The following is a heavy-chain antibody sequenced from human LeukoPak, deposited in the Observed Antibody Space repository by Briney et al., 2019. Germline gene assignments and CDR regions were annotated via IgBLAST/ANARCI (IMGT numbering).Heavy chain of an antibody. CDR2: IYYSGST. CDR3: ARYNGGSLDY. J-gene: IGHJ4*02. D-gene: IGHD1-26*01. CDR1: GGSISSYY. V-gene: IGHV4-59*08. Sequence: KPSETLSLTCTVSGGSISSYYWSWIRQPPGKGLEWIGYIYYSGSTNYNPSLKSRVTISVDTSKNQFSLKLSSVTAADTAVYYCARYNGGSLDYWGQGTLVTVSS.